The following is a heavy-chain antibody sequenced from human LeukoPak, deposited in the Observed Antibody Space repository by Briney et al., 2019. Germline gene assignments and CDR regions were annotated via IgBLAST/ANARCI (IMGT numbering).Heavy chain of an antibody. CDR2: IGGSGDNA. V-gene: IGHV3-23*01. J-gene: IGHJ4*02. CDR3: ATPYTSGWSLYFDN. Sequence: GGSLRLSCAASGFTFRNYAMSWVRQAPGKGLEWVSTIGGSGDNAYYADSVKGRFTISRDNSKNTLYLQMNGLRAEETAMYYCATPYTSGWSLYFDNWGQGTLVTVSS. D-gene: IGHD6-19*01. CDR1: GFTFRNYA.